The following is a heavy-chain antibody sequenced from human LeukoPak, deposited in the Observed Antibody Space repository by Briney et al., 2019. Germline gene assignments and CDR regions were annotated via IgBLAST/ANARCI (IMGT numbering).Heavy chain of an antibody. V-gene: IGHV3-74*01. CDR1: GFTFSSYW. D-gene: IGHD3-16*02. J-gene: IGHJ4*02. CDR3: ARAGSYRFDY. CDR2: MKMDGRTI. Sequence: GGSLRLSCAGSGFTFSSYWMRWVRQTPGKGLVWVSRMKMDGRTINYADSAKGRFTISRDNAKNTVFLPMNSLTVEDTAVYYCARAGSYRFDYWGQGTLVTVSS.